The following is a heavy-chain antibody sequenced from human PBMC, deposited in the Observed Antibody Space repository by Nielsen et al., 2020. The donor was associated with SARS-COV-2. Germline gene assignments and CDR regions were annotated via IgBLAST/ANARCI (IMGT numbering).Heavy chain of an antibody. CDR3: ARGQGRYSSSWYVGYDY. CDR2: INPTNGGT. Sequence: ASVKVSCKASGYTFTNNYMHWVRQAPGQGLEWMGLINPTNGGTTYAQKFLGRVTMTTDTSTSTAYMELRSLRSDDTAVYYCARGQGRYSSSWYVGYDYWGQGTLVTVSS. J-gene: IGHJ4*02. CDR1: GYTFTNNY. D-gene: IGHD6-13*01. V-gene: IGHV1-46*01.